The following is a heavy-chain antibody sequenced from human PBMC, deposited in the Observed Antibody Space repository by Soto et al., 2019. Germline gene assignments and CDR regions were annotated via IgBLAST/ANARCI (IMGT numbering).Heavy chain of an antibody. CDR2: IYPTGRS. CDR3: ARHIAVAGTRGFDY. J-gene: IGHJ4*02. Sequence: QVQLQESGPRLVKPSGTLSLTCAVSGGSINTNNWGSWVRPPPLKGLEWIGEIYPTGRSKYNTSLESRVTISVDTSKSQFSLELTSVTAAATAVYSCARHIAVAGTRGFDYWGQGILVTVST. D-gene: IGHD6-19*01. CDR1: GGSINTNNW. V-gene: IGHV4-4*02.